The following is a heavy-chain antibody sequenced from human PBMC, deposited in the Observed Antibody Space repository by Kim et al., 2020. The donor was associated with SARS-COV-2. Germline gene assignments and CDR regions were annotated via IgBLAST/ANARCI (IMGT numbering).Heavy chain of an antibody. D-gene: IGHD6-19*01. CDR1: GFTFSSYE. CDR3: ARSSIAVAGCFDY. J-gene: IGHJ4*02. V-gene: IGHV3-48*03. Sequence: GGSLRLSCAASGFTFSSYEMNWVRQAPGKGLEWVSYISSSGSTIYYADSVKGRFTISRDNAKNSLYLQMNSLRAEDTAVYYCARSSIAVAGCFDYWGQGTLVTVSS. CDR2: ISSSGSTI.